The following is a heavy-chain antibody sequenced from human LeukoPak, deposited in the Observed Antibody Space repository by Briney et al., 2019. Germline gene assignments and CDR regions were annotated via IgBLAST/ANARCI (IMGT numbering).Heavy chain of an antibody. V-gene: IGHV4-61*02. Sequence: PSETLSLTCTVSGGSISSGSYYWSWIRQPAGKGLEWIGRIYTSGSTNYNPSLKSRVTISVDTSKNQFSLKRSSVTAADTAVYYCARDLKGDRNWFDPWGQGTLVTVSS. CDR2: IYTSGST. CDR3: ARDLKGDRNWFDP. J-gene: IGHJ5*02. CDR1: GGSISSGSYY. D-gene: IGHD3-10*01.